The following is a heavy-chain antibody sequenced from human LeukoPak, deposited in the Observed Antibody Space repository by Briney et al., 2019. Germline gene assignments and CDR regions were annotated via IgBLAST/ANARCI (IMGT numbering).Heavy chain of an antibody. CDR2: ISGNGGTI. CDR3: ARDGKAINDY. V-gene: IGHV3-64*02. CDR1: GFAFSTYA. D-gene: IGHD2-2*02. Sequence: PGGSLRLSCAASGFAFSTYAMQWVRQAPEKGLDYVSGISGNGGTIYYADSVKGRFTMSRDNSRNTLYLQMGSLRPEDTAVYYCARDGKAINDYWGQGTLVTVSS. J-gene: IGHJ4*02.